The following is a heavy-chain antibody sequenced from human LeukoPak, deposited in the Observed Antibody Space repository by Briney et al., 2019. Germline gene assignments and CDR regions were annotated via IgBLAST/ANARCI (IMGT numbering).Heavy chain of an antibody. Sequence: SETLSLTCTVSGYSISSGYYWGWIRQPPGKGLEWIGSIYHSGSTYYNPSLKSRVTISVDTSKNQFSLKLSSVTAADTAVYYCARDHRDGSGTYYNNWFDPWGQGTLVTVSS. CDR1: GYSISSGYY. CDR2: IYHSGST. V-gene: IGHV4-38-2*02. J-gene: IGHJ5*02. D-gene: IGHD3-10*01. CDR3: ARDHRDGSGTYYNNWFDP.